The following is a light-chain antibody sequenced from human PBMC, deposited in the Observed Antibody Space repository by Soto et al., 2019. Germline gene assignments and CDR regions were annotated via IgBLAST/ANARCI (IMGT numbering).Light chain of an antibody. Sequence: QSVLTQPASLSGSPGQSIAISCTGARTDVKGYDYVSWYQQHPGQAPQLMIYDVSNRPSGVPDRFSGSKFGNTASLTFSGLQAEDEADYYCTSYTSSTPFYVFGTGTKVTVL. CDR3: TSYTSSTPFYV. J-gene: IGLJ1*01. CDR1: RTDVKGYDY. CDR2: DVS. V-gene: IGLV2-14*03.